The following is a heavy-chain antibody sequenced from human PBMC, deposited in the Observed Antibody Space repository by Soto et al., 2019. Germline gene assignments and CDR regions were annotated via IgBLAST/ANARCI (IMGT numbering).Heavy chain of an antibody. J-gene: IGHJ4*02. CDR3: ARGIAAENYYFDY. D-gene: IGHD6-13*01. V-gene: IGHV4-59*01. Sequence: SETLSLTCTVSGGSISSYYWSWIRQPPGKGLEWIGYIYYSGSTNYNPSLKSRVTISVDTSKNQFSLKLSSVTAADTAVYYCARGIAAENYYFDYWGQGTLVTVSS. CDR2: IYYSGST. CDR1: GGSISSYY.